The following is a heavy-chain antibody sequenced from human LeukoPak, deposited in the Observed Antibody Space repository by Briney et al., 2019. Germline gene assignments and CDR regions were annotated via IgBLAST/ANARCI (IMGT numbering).Heavy chain of an antibody. J-gene: IGHJ3*02. D-gene: IGHD2-2*02. CDR3: AKDQDIVLVPAAICLVDAFDI. CDR1: GYTFSSYT. CDR2: ISGSGGRT. Sequence: GGSLRLSCAAPGYTFSSYTMSWVRQAPGKGLEWVSAISGSGGRTCYAASEKRRFTIYRDNSKNTLYLQMNSLRAEDTAVYYCAKDQDIVLVPAAICLVDAFDIWGQGTMVTVSS. V-gene: IGHV3-23*01.